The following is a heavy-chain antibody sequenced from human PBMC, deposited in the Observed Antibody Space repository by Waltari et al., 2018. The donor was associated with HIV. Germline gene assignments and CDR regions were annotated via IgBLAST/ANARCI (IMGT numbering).Heavy chain of an antibody. CDR3: VRENDFGTIFFNYYCALDI. CDR1: GFSFSSHW. Sequence: QLMESGGGLVQRGGSLRLSCAASGFSFSSHWMSWVRQPPGKALEWVAIKTQDRTENYYLNPVKCLFTLSRDNANTPLSVEMDSLRDSDTAVYVCVRENDFGTIFFNYYCALDIWGQGTSVTVSS. V-gene: IGHV3-7*01. CDR2: KTQDRTEN. D-gene: IGHD3-10*01. J-gene: IGHJ3*02.